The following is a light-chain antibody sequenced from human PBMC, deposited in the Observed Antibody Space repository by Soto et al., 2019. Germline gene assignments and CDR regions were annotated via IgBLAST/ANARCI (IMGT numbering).Light chain of an antibody. CDR3: SSFTSSRAYV. J-gene: IGLJ1*01. Sequence: QSVLTQPPSVSGAPGQRITISCTGSSSNIGAGYDVHWYQQLPGTAPKLLIYANNNRPSGVPGRFSGSKSGTSASLAITGLQAEDEADYYCSSFTSSRAYVFGIGTQLTVL. CDR1: SSNIGAGYD. CDR2: ANN. V-gene: IGLV1-40*01.